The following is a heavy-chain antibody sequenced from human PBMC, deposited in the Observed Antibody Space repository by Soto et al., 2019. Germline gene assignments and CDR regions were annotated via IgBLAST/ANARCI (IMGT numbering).Heavy chain of an antibody. CDR2: IIPIFGTA. CDR3: AREAGIAAAGPFLKFDY. D-gene: IGHD6-13*01. Sequence: SVKVSCKASGGTFSIYAIIWVRQAPGQGLEWMGGIIPIFGTANYAQKFQGRVTITADESTSTAYMELSSLRSEDTAVYYCAREAGIAAAGPFLKFDYWGQGTLVTVSS. V-gene: IGHV1-69*13. CDR1: GGTFSIYA. J-gene: IGHJ4*02.